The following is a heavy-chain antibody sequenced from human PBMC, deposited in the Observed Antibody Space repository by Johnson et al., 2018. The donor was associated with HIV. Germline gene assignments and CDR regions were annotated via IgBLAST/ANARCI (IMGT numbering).Heavy chain of an antibody. CDR1: GFTFSSYG. V-gene: IGHV3-33*06. D-gene: IGHD1-26*01. J-gene: IGHJ3*02. Sequence: QEKLVESGGGVVQPGRSLRLSCTASGFTFSSYGLHWVRQAPGKGLEWVAVIWYDGSNKYYADSAKGRFTISRDNSKNTLYLQMNSLRAEDTAVYYCAKDLFTEREDDAFDIWGQGTMVTVSS. CDR2: IWYDGSNK. CDR3: AKDLFTEREDDAFDI.